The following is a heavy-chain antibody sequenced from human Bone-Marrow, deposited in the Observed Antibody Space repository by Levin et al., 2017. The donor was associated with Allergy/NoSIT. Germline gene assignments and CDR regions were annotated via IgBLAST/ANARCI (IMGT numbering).Heavy chain of an antibody. D-gene: IGHD3-22*01. CDR3: AKSPDYYYDSSGYYPNWFDP. CDR1: GFTFSSYA. V-gene: IGHV3-23*01. Sequence: GESLKISCAASGFTFSSYAMSWVRQAPGKGLEWVSAISGSGGSTYYADSVKGRFTISRDNSKNTLYLQMNSLRAEDTAVYYCAKSPDYYYDSSGYYPNWFDPWGQGTLVTVSS. CDR2: ISGSGGST. J-gene: IGHJ5*02.